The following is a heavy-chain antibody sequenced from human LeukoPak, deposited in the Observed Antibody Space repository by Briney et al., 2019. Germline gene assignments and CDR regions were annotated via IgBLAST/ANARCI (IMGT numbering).Heavy chain of an antibody. CDR2: INPNSGGT. J-gene: IGHJ4*02. Sequence: ASVKVSCKASGYTFTGYYMHWVRQAPGQGLEWMGRINPNSGGTNYAQKFQGRVTMTRDTSTSTVYMELSSLRSEDTAVYYCARDPGPRVVAATHFDYWGQGTLVTVSS. CDR3: ARDPGPRVVAATHFDY. CDR1: GYTFTGYY. V-gene: IGHV1-2*06. D-gene: IGHD2-15*01.